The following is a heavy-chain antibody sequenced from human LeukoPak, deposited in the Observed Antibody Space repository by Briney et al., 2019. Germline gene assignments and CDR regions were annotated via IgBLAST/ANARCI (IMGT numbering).Heavy chain of an antibody. J-gene: IGHJ6*03. CDR3: ARVGTCTSCHYPDYYYYMDV. CDR2: ISSSSSPI. V-gene: IGHV3-48*04. Sequence: GGSLRLSCAASGFTFSTYSMNWVRQAPGKGLEWVSYISSSSSPIYYADSVKGRFTISRDNAKNSLYLQMNSLRAEDTAVYYCARVGTCTSCHYPDYYYYMDVWGKGTTVTVSS. D-gene: IGHD2-2*01. CDR1: GFTFSTYS.